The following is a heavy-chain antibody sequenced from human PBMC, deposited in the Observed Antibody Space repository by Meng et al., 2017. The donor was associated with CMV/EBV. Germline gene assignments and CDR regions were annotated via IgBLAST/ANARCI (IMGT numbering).Heavy chain of an antibody. CDR1: GFTFSDYY. CDR2: ISSSSTI. CDR3: ARGGRTTVSY. J-gene: IGHJ4*02. Sequence: GESLKISCAASGFTFSDYYMSWIRQAPGKGLEWVSYISSSSTINYAESVKGRFTISREKAKNPLYLQMNSLRAEDTAVYYCARGGRTTVSYWGQGTLVTVSS. D-gene: IGHD4-17*01. V-gene: IGHV3-11*04.